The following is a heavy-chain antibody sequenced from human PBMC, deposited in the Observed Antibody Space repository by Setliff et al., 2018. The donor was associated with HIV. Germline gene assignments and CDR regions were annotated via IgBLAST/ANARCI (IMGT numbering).Heavy chain of an antibody. D-gene: IGHD6-19*01. J-gene: IGHJ4*02. CDR3: ARHVYSSGWYDY. Sequence: GESLKISCQGSGYIFTSYWIGWVRQMPGKGLEWMGNIYPGDSYITYSPSFQGQVTISADKSISTAYLQWSSLKASDTAMYYCARHVYSSGWYDYWGQGTLVTVSS. CDR1: GYIFTSYW. CDR2: IYPGDSYI. V-gene: IGHV5-51*01.